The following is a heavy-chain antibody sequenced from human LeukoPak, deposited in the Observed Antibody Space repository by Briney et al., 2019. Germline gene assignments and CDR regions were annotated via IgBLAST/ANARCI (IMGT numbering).Heavy chain of an antibody. CDR1: GFTLSSYS. CDR3: ARDQSGSYSFDY. CDR2: ITSSSSTI. V-gene: IGHV3-48*01. J-gene: IGHJ4*02. Sequence: GGSLRLSCAASGFTLSSYSMNWVRQAPGKGLEWVSFITSSSSTIYYADSVKGRFTISRDNAKNSLYLQMNSLRAEDTAVYYCARDQSGSYSFDYWGQGTLVTVSS. D-gene: IGHD1-26*01.